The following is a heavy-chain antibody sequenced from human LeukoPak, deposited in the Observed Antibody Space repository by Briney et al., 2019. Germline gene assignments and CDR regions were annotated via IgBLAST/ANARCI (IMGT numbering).Heavy chain of an antibody. D-gene: IGHD6-19*01. Sequence: GGSLRLSCAASGFTFSSYDMHWVRQTPGKGLEWVAFIRYDGSNKYYADSVKGRFTISRDNSKNTLYLQMNSLSAEDTAVYYCAKESTRGWYGLAPLGSDIWGQGTMVTVSS. CDR1: GFTFSSYD. CDR3: AKESTRGWYGLAPLGSDI. J-gene: IGHJ3*02. V-gene: IGHV3-30*02. CDR2: IRYDGSNK.